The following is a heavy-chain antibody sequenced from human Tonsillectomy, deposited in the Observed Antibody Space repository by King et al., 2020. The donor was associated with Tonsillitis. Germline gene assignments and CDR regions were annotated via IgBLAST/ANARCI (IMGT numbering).Heavy chain of an antibody. CDR2: IYYIWSA. J-gene: IGHJ4*02. CDR1: GGAISSRSYY. D-gene: IGHD4-17*01. V-gene: IGHV4-39*01. Sequence: LQLQESGPGLVKPSETLSLTCTVSGGAISSRSYYWGWIRQPPGKGLEWIGGIYYIWSAYYHPSLKSRVTNPVDTSKNQFSLKLSYVTAADTSVYYCVRHEWGDYGPVDYWGQGTLVTVSS. CDR3: VRHEWGDYGPVDY.